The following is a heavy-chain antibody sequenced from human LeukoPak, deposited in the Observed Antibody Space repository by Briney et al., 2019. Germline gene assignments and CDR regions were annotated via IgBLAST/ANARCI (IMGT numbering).Heavy chain of an antibody. Sequence: WXRXMPGXXXEWXGXIYPGDSDTRYTPSFQGQVTISADKSISTAYLQWSSLKASDTAMYYCARLCVPAAISSWFDPWGQGTLVTVSS. CDR2: IYPGDSDT. D-gene: IGHD2-2*02. CDR3: ARLCVPAAISSWFDP. J-gene: IGHJ5*02. V-gene: IGHV5-51*01.